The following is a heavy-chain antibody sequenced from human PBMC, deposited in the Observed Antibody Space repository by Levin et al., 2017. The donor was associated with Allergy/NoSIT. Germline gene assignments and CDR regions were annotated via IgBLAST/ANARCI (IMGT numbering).Heavy chain of an antibody. D-gene: IGHD3-16*01. V-gene: IGHV1-69*02. Sequence: SVKVSCKASGGTFSSYPISWVRQAPGQGLEWMGRIIPILGIANYAQKFQGRVTITADKSTSTAYMELSSLRSEDTAVYYCARNTGITGPYYYGMDVWGQGTTVTVSS. CDR3: ARNTGITGPYYYGMDV. CDR2: IIPILGIA. CDR1: GGTFSSYP. J-gene: IGHJ6*02.